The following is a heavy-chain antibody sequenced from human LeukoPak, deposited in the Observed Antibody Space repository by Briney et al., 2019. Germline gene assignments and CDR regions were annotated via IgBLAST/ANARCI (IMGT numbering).Heavy chain of an antibody. CDR2: ISSSSSTI. CDR1: GFTSSSYS. CDR3: ARGYSYGYGDY. D-gene: IGHD5-18*01. Sequence: SGRSLRLSCAASGFTSSSYSMNWVRQAPGKGLEWVSYISSSSSTIYYADSVKGRFTISRDNAKNSLYLQMNSLRAEDTAVYYCARGYSYGYGDYWGQGTLVTVSS. J-gene: IGHJ4*02. V-gene: IGHV3-48*01.